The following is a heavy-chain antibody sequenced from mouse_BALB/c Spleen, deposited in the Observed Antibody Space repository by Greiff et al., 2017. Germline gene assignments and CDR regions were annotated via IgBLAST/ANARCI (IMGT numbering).Heavy chain of an antibody. CDR2: ISYDGSN. V-gene: IGHV3-6*02. CDR1: GYSITSGYY. J-gene: IGHJ3*01. CDR3: AREGNDRFAY. Sequence: EVQLQESGPGLVKPSQSLSLTCSVTGYSITSGYYWNWIRQFPGNKLEWMGYISYDGSNNYNPSLKNRISITRDTSKNQFFLKLNSVTTEDTATYYCAREGNDRFAYWGQGTLVTVSA. D-gene: IGHD2-12*01.